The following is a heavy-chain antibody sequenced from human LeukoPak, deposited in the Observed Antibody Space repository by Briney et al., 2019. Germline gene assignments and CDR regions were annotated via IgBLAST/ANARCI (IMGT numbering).Heavy chain of an antibody. D-gene: IGHD6-19*01. V-gene: IGHV4-4*02. CDR1: GGSISSSNW. Sequence: ESSETLSLTCAVSGGSISSSNWWSWVRQPPGKGLEWIGEIYHSGSTYYNPSLKSRVTISVDTSKNQFSLKLSSVTAADTAVYYCARHPGYSSGWPIGGLYYFDYWGQGTLVTVSS. CDR2: IYHSGST. J-gene: IGHJ4*02. CDR3: ARHPGYSSGWPIGGLYYFDY.